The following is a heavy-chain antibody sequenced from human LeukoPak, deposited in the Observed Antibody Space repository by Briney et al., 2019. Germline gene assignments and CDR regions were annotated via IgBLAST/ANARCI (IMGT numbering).Heavy chain of an antibody. CDR1: GFTVSSNY. CDR2: IYSGGST. J-gene: IGHJ4*02. V-gene: IGHV3-53*01. Sequence: PGGSLRRSCAASGFTVSSNYMSWVRQAPGKGLEWVSVIYSGGSTYYADSVKGRFTISRDNSKNTLYLQMNSLRAEDTAVYYCARLHGVLYIDYWGQGTLVTVSS. D-gene: IGHD3-10*01. CDR3: ARLHGVLYIDY.